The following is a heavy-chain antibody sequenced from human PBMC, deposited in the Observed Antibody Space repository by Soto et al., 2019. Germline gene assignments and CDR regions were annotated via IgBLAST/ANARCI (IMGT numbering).Heavy chain of an antibody. V-gene: IGHV1-69*13. J-gene: IGHJ6*02. Sequence: GASVKVSCKASGGTFSSYAISWVRQAPGQGLEWMGGIIPIFGTANYAQKFQGRVRITADESTSTAYMELSSLRSEDTAVYYCARVARDFWSSYYNYYYYGMDVWGQGTTVTVSS. CDR3: ARVARDFWSSYYNYYYYGMDV. CDR2: IIPIFGTA. D-gene: IGHD3-3*01. CDR1: GGTFSSYA.